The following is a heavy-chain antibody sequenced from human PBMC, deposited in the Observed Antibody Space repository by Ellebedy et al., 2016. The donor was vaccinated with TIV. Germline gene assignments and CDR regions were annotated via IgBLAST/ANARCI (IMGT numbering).Heavy chain of an antibody. J-gene: IGHJ4*02. Sequence: GESLKISCAASGFSFSSYYMFWVRQAPGKGLEWLASIKQDGSVKQYGDSVRGRFTISRDNAKRSLYLQMNSLRLEDTAVYYCARDAMIWIFDSWGQGTLVTVSS. CDR1: GFSFSSYY. V-gene: IGHV3-7*01. D-gene: IGHD3-22*01. CDR2: IKQDGSVK. CDR3: ARDAMIWIFDS.